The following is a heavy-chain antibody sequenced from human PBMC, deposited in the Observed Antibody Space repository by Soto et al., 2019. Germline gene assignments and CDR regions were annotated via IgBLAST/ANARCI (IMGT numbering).Heavy chain of an antibody. Sequence: GSLRLSCAASGFTFGDYYMSWIRQAPGKGLEWVSYISSRGSTIYYADSVKGRFTISRDNAKNSLYLQMNSLRAEDTAVYYCARRRQTGDHYYMDVWGKGTTVTVSS. D-gene: IGHD2-21*02. J-gene: IGHJ6*03. CDR3: ARRRQTGDHYYMDV. CDR2: ISSRGSTI. CDR1: GFTFGDYY. V-gene: IGHV3-11*01.